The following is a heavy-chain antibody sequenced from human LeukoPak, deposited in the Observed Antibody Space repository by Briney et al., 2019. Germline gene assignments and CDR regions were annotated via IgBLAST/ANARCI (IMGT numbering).Heavy chain of an antibody. CDR3: AREKNVVTQGIFDY. D-gene: IGHD4-23*01. Sequence: GGSLRLSCAASGFTFSSYSMNWVRQAPGKGLEWVSSISSSSSYIYYADSVKGRFTISRDNAKNSLYLQMNSLRAEDTAVYYCAREKNVVTQGIFDYWGQGTLVTVSS. CDR1: GFTFSSYS. V-gene: IGHV3-21*04. J-gene: IGHJ4*02. CDR2: ISSSSSYI.